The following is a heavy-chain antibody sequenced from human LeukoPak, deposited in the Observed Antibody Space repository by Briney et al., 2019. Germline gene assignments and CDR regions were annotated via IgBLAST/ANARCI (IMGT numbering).Heavy chain of an antibody. CDR1: GYSISSGYY. CDR3: ARETPPASEDRYGGYSDYFDY. D-gene: IGHD5-12*01. Sequence: SETLSLTCTFSGYSISSGYYWDSIGQPPGKGLEWTGSIDHSGCTYYNPTLKSRITISVDTSKNQFSLKLSSVTAADTAVYYCARETPPASEDRYGGYSDYFDYWGQGTLVTVS. J-gene: IGHJ4*02. CDR2: IDHSGCT. V-gene: IGHV4-38-2*02.